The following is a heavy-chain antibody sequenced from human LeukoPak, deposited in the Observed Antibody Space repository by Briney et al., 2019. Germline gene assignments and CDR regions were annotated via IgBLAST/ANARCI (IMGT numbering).Heavy chain of an antibody. J-gene: IGHJ4*02. D-gene: IGHD3-3*01. V-gene: IGHV3-21*01. CDR2: ISSSSSYI. Sequence: PGGSLRLSCAASGFTFSSYSMNWVRQAPGKGLEWVSSISSSSSYIYYADSVKGRFTISRDNAKNSLYLQMDSLRAEDTAVYYCARSDSHYFDYWGQGTLVTVSS. CDR3: ARSDSHYFDY. CDR1: GFTFSSYS.